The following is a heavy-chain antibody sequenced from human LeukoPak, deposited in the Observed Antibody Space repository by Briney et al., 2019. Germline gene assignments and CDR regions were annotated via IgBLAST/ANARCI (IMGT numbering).Heavy chain of an antibody. D-gene: IGHD3-9*01. CDR2: ISGSGGST. CDR3: AKGGVDYDILTGYYYDAFDI. CDR1: GFTFSSYG. J-gene: IGHJ3*02. Sequence: GGSLRLSCAASGFTFSSYGMSWVRQAPGKGLEWVSAISGSGGSTYYADSVKGRFTISRDNSKNTLYLQMNSLRAEDTAVYYCAKGGVDYDILTGYYYDAFDIWGQGTMVTVSS. V-gene: IGHV3-23*01.